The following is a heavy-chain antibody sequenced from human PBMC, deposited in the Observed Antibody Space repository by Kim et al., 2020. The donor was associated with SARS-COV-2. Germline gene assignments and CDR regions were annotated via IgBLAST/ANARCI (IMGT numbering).Heavy chain of an antibody. CDR3: ARGQRWELLLFGYYYYGMDV. Sequence: GGSLRLSCAASGFTFSSYSMNWVRQAPGKGLEWVSYISSSSSTIYYADSVKGRFTISRDNAKNSLYLQMNSLRDEDTAVYYCARGQRWELLLFGYYYYGMDVWGQGTTVTVSS. D-gene: IGHD1-26*01. CDR1: GFTFSSYS. CDR2: ISSSSSTI. V-gene: IGHV3-48*02. J-gene: IGHJ6*02.